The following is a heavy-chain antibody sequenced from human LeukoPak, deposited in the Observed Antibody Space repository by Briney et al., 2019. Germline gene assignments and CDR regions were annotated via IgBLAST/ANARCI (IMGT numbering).Heavy chain of an antibody. J-gene: IGHJ6*02. Sequence: GGSLRLSCAASGFAFSSYWMSWVRQAPGKGLEWVANIKQDGSEKYYVDSVKGRFTISRDNAKNSLYLQMNSLRAEDTAVYYCARDSHYYDSSGYYYSYYYYGMDVWGQGTTVTVSS. V-gene: IGHV3-7*01. CDR2: IKQDGSEK. CDR3: ARDSHYYDSSGYYYSYYYYGMDV. D-gene: IGHD3-22*01. CDR1: GFAFSSYW.